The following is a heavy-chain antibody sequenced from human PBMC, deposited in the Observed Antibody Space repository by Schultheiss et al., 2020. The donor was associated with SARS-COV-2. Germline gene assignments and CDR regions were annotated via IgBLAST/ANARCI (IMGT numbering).Heavy chain of an antibody. Sequence: GGSLRLSCAASGFTFSSYAMHWVRQAPGKGLEWVAVISYDGSNKYYADSVKGRFTISRDNSKNTLYLQMNSLRAEDTAVYYCARHGYSGYRRYFQHWGQGTLVTVSS. CDR2: ISYDGSNK. CDR3: ARHGYSGYRRYFQH. CDR1: GFTFSSYA. D-gene: IGHD5-12*01. V-gene: IGHV3-30*01. J-gene: IGHJ1*01.